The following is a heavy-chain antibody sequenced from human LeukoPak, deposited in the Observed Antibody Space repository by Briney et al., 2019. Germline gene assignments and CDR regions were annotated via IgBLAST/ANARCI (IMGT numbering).Heavy chain of an antibody. J-gene: IGHJ3*02. CDR3: ARHRLPRVYYDSSGYYHDASDI. V-gene: IGHV1-18*01. Sequence: ASVKVSCKASGYTFTSYGINWVRQAPGQGLEWMGWISGYNGNTNYAQKLQGRVTMTTDTSTRTAYMELRSLRSDDTAMYYCARHRLPRVYYDSSGYYHDASDIWGQGTMVTVPS. CDR2: ISGYNGNT. D-gene: IGHD3-22*01. CDR1: GYTFTSYG.